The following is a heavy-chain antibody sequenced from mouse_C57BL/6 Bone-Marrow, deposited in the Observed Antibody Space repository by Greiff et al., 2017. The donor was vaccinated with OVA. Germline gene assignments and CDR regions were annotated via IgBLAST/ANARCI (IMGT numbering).Heavy chain of an antibody. V-gene: IGHV1-69*01. D-gene: IGHD1-1*01. CDR2: IDPSGGYT. CDR1: GYTFTSYW. CDR3: ATYGSEALYAMDY. Sequence: QVQLQQPGAELVMPGASVKLSCKASGYTFTSYWMHWVKQRPGQGLEWIGEIDPSGGYTNYNEKFKGKSTLTVDKPSSTAYMQLSSLTSEDSAVYSGATYGSEALYAMDYWGQGTSVTVSS. J-gene: IGHJ4*01.